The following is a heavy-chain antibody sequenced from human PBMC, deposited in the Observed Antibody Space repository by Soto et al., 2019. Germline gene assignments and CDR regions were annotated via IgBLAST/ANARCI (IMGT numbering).Heavy chain of an antibody. CDR1: GFTFSSYA. CDR3: AIEKAAHQGYYYYGMDV. D-gene: IGHD6-6*01. V-gene: IGHV3-30-3*01. J-gene: IGHJ6*02. Sequence: QVQLVESGGGVVQPGRSLRLSCAASGFTFSSYAMHWVRQAPGKGLEWVAVISYDGSNKYYADSVKGRFTISRDNSKNTLYLQMNSLRAEDTAVYYCAIEKAAHQGYYYYGMDVWGQGTTVTVSS. CDR2: ISYDGSNK.